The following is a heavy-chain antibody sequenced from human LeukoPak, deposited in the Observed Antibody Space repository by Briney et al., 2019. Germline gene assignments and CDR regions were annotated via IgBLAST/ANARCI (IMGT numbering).Heavy chain of an antibody. CDR1: GLTFSSYN. D-gene: IGHD4-11*01. CDR2: ISSSSYI. Sequence: PGGSLRLSCAVSGLTFSSYNMNWVRQAPGKGLEWVSSISSSSYIYYADSVKGRFTISRDNAKNSLYLQMNSLRAEDTAVYYCARVYSNYVPDLDYWGQGTLVTVSS. CDR3: ARVYSNYVPDLDY. J-gene: IGHJ4*02. V-gene: IGHV3-21*01.